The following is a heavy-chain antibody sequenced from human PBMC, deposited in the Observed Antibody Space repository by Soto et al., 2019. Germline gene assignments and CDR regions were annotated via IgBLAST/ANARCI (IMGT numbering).Heavy chain of an antibody. D-gene: IGHD4-17*01. J-gene: IGHJ4*02. CDR1: GFTFSSYG. V-gene: IGHV3-33*01. CDR3: ARELYGDYVFDY. Sequence: GSLRLSCAASGFTFSSYGMHWVRQAPGKGLEWVAVIWYDGSNKYYADSVKGRFTISSDNSKNTLYLQMNSLRAEDTAVYYCARELYGDYVFDYWGQGTLVTVSS. CDR2: IWYDGSNK.